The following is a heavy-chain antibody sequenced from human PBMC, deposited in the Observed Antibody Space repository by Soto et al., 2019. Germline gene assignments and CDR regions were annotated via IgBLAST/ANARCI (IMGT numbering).Heavy chain of an antibody. V-gene: IGHV4-34*01. Sequence: PSETLSLTCAVYGGSFSGYYWSWIRQPPGKGLEWIGEINHSGSTNYNPSLKSRVTISVDTSKNQFSLKLSSVTAADTAVYYCARGRVQEQCLVRYYYGMDVWGQGTTVPVSS. CDR3: ARGRVQEQCLVRYYYGMDV. CDR1: GGSFSGYY. D-gene: IGHD6-19*01. J-gene: IGHJ6*02. CDR2: INHSGST.